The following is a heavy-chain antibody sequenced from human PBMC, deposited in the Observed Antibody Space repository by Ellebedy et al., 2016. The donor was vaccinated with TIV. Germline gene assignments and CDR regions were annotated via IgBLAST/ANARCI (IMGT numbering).Heavy chain of an antibody. V-gene: IGHV4-39*01. J-gene: IGHJ5*02. CDR3: ARHGAVLEWPAFDP. Sequence: MPSETLSLTCTVSGGSISSSTYYRGWIRQPPGKGLEWIGSIYYSGSTYYNPSLKSRVTISVEKSKNHFSLNLSSVTAADTAVYNCARHGAVLEWPAFDPWGQGTLVTVSS. CDR1: GGSISSSTYY. D-gene: IGHD3-3*02. CDR2: IYYSGST.